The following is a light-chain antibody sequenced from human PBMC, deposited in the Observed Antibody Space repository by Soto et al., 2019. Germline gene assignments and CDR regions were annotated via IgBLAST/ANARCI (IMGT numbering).Light chain of an antibody. CDR3: CSYAGSYPVV. CDR2: DVS. V-gene: IGLV2-11*01. Sequence: QSALTQPRSVSGSPGQSVTISCTGTSSDVGGYNYVSWYQQHPGKAPKLMIYDVSNRPSGVSDRFSGYKSGNAASLTISGLEAEDEADYYCCSYAGSYPVVFGGGTKLTVL. CDR1: SSDVGGYNY. J-gene: IGLJ2*01.